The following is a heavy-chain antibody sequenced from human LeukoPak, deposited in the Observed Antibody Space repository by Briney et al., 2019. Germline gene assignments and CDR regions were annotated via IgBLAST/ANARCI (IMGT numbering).Heavy chain of an antibody. D-gene: IGHD3-3*01. CDR3: ARSPLTYYDFWSGYLYYFDY. CDR2: IKQDGSEK. V-gene: IGHV3-7*03. CDR1: GFTFSSYW. J-gene: IGHJ4*02. Sequence: PGGSLRLSCAASGFTFSSYWMSWVRQAPGKGLEWVANIKQDGSEKYYVDSVKGRFTISRDNAKNSLYLQMNSLRAEDTAVYYCARSPLTYYDFWSGYLYYFDYWGQGTLVTVSS.